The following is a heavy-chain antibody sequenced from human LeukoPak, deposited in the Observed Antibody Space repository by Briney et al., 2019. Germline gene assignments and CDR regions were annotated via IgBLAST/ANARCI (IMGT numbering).Heavy chain of an antibody. CDR1: GYTLTELS. V-gene: IGHV1-24*01. J-gene: IGHJ6*03. CDR3: ATGVPGGYYYYYMDV. D-gene: IGHD1-14*01. CDR2: FDPEDGET. Sequence: ASVKVSCKVSGYTLTELSMHWVRQAPGKGLEWMGGFDPEDGETIYAQKFQGRVTMTEDTSTDTAYMELSSLRSEDTAAYYCATGVPGGYYYYYMDVWGKGTTVTVSS.